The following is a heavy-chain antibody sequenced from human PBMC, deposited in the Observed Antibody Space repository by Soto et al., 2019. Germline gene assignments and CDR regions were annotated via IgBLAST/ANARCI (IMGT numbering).Heavy chain of an antibody. CDR2: IYYSGST. Sequence: SETPSLTCTVSGGSISSGGYYWSWIRQHPGKGLEWIGYIYYSGSTYYNPSLKSRVTISVDTSKNQFSLKLSSVTAADTAVYYCARPNGSGSYYAYWGQGTLVTVSS. V-gene: IGHV4-31*03. D-gene: IGHD3-10*01. J-gene: IGHJ4*02. CDR3: ARPNGSGSYYAY. CDR1: GGSISSGGYY.